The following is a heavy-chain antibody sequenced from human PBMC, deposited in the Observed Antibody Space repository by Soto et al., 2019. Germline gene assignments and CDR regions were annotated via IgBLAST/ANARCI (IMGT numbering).Heavy chain of an antibody. CDR3: ATSRDGYNFISDFDY. V-gene: IGHV3-30*03. J-gene: IGHJ4*02. Sequence: QVQLVESGGGVVQPGRSLRLSCAASGFTFSNYGMHWVRQAPGKGLEWVAVISYDGSNKYNADSVKGRFTISRDNSKYTLYLQMNSLRAEDTAVYYCATSRDGYNFISDFDYWGQGTLVTVSS. CDR2: ISYDGSNK. D-gene: IGHD5-12*01. CDR1: GFTFSNYG.